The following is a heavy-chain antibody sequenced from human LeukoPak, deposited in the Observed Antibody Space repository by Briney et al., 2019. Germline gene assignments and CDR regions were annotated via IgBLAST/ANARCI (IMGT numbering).Heavy chain of an antibody. V-gene: IGHV3-30-3*01. D-gene: IGHD5-12*01. CDR2: ISYDGSNK. J-gene: IGHJ3*02. CDR3: ARGYSGPIPSKEPSYAFDI. Sequence: PGGSLRLSCAASGFTFSSYTMHWVRQAPGKGLEWVALISYDGSNKDYADSVKGRFTFSRDNSNNTQFLQMNSLRPEDTAVYYCARGYSGPIPSKEPSYAFDIWGQGTMVTVSS. CDR1: GFTFSSYT.